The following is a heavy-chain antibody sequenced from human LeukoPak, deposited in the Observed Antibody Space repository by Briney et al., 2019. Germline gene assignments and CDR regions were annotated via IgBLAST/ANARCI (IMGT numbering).Heavy chain of an antibody. V-gene: IGHV3-23*01. Sequence: PGGSLRLSCAASGFTFSSYAISWVRQAPGKGLEWVSCISGNDDTTYYAESVRGRFAISRDNSKNILYLQMNSLRAEETATYYCAKGARFYSNYVNYWGQGTLVTVSS. J-gene: IGHJ4*02. CDR3: AKGARFYSNYVNY. D-gene: IGHD4-11*01. CDR1: GFTFSSYA. CDR2: ISGNDDTT.